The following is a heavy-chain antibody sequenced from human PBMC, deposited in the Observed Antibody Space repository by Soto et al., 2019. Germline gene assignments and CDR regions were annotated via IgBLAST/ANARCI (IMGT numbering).Heavy chain of an antibody. CDR1: GFTFDDYA. CDR2: ISWNSGSI. CDR3: AKDRELHYYYMDV. D-gene: IGHD1-7*01. V-gene: IGHV3-9*01. J-gene: IGHJ6*03. Sequence: GGSLRLSCAASGFTFDDYAMHWVRQAPGKGLEWVSGISWNSGSIGYADSVKGRFTISRDNAKNSLYLQMNSLRAEDTALYYCAKDRELHYYYMDVWGKGTTVTVSS.